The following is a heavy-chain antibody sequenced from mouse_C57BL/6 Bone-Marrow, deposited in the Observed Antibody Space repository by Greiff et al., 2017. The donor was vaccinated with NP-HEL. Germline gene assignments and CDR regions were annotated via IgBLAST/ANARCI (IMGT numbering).Heavy chain of an antibody. V-gene: IGHV5-17*01. CDR1: GFTFSDYG. CDR3: AREGLVFAY. CDR2: ISSGSSTI. D-gene: IGHD3-3*01. J-gene: IGHJ3*01. Sequence: EVQLVESGGGLVKPGGSLKLSCAASGFTFSDYGMHWVRKAPEKGLEWVAYISSGSSTIYYADTVKGRFTISRDNAKNTLCLQMTSLRSEDSAMYYCAREGLVFAYWGQGTLVTVSA.